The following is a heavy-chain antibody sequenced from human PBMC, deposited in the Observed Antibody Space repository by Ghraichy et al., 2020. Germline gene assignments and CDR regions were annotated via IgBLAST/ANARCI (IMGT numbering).Heavy chain of an antibody. CDR2: IWYDGSNK. J-gene: IGHJ4*02. D-gene: IGHD2-8*01. CDR1: GFTFSSYG. Sequence: GSLRLSCAASGFTFSSYGMHWVRQAPGKGLEWVAVIWYDGSNKYYADSVKGRFTISRDNSKNTLYLQMNSLRAEDTAVYYCARGGQGVRHFDYWGQGTLVTGSS. CDR3: ARGGQGVRHFDY. V-gene: IGHV3-33*08.